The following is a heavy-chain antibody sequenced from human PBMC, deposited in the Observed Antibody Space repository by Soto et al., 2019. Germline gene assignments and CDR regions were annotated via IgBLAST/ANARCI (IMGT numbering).Heavy chain of an antibody. CDR3: ARRMDTNYFYWMDV. J-gene: IGHJ6*02. CDR1: GGTFRSYA. D-gene: IGHD2-8*01. V-gene: IGHV1-69*01. Sequence: QVQLVQSGAEVREPGSSVKVSCEASGGTFRSYAINWVRQAPGQGLEWMGGIIPMFGKPNYAEKFLGRVTISADEATRTAYMEVTRLKSEDTAVYYCARRMDTNYFYWMDVWGLGTTVTVSS. CDR2: IIPMFGKP.